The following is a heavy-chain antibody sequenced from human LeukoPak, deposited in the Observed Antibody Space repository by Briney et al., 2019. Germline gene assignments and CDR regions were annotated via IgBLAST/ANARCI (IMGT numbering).Heavy chain of an antibody. V-gene: IGHV3-30*04. CDR2: ISYDGGNK. Sequence: GGSLRLSCAASGFTFSDYAMHWVRQAPGKGLEWVAVISYDGGNKYYADSVKGRFTISRDNSKNTLYLQMNSLRAEDTAVYYCARAELLSLDYWGQGTLVTVSS. D-gene: IGHD2-21*02. CDR1: GFTFSDYA. J-gene: IGHJ4*02. CDR3: ARAELLSLDY.